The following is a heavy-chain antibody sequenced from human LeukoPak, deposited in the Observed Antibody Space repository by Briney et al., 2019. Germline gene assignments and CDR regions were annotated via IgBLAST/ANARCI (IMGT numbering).Heavy chain of an antibody. CDR3: AKLGGSGPRYFDY. Sequence: GRSLRLSCAASGFTFSSYGMHWVRQAPGKGLEWVAVISYDGSNKYYADSVKGRFTISRDNSKNTLYLQMNSLRAEDTAVYYCAKLGGSGPRYFDYWGQGTLVTVSS. CDR1: GFTFSSYG. J-gene: IGHJ4*02. CDR2: ISYDGSNK. D-gene: IGHD2-15*01. V-gene: IGHV3-30*18.